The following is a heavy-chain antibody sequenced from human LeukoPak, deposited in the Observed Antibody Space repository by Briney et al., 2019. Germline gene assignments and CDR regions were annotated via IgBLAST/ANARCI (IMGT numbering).Heavy chain of an antibody. J-gene: IGHJ4*02. V-gene: IGHV1-46*01. Sequence: ASVKVSCKASGYTFTSYYMHWVRQAPGQGLEWMGIINPSGGSTSYAQKFQGRVTMTRNTSISTAYMELSSLRSEDTAVYYCAGTTNGDYDYWGQGTLVTVSS. CDR2: INPSGGST. CDR3: AGTTNGDYDY. D-gene: IGHD4-17*01. CDR1: GYTFTSYY.